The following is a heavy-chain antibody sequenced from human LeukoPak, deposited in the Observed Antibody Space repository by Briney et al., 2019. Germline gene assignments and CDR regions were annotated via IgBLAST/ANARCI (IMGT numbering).Heavy chain of an antibody. CDR2: MSSSGTYI. D-gene: IGHD3-10*01. Sequence: GGSLRLSCAASGFTFSSYSMNWVRQAPGKGLEWVSFMSSSGTYIYYADSLKGRFTISRDNAKNSLYLQMNSLRAEDTAVYYCARDRGGWFDPWGQGTTVTVSS. CDR3: ARDRGGWFDP. CDR1: GFTFSSYS. J-gene: IGHJ5*01. V-gene: IGHV3-21*01.